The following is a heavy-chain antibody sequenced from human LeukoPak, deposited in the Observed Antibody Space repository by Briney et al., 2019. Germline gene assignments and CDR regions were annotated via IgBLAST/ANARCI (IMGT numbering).Heavy chain of an antibody. D-gene: IGHD3-16*02. CDR3: ARVSNYDYVWGSYRSFFDY. Sequence: SETLSLTCAVYGGSFSGYYWSWIRQPPGKGLEWIGEINHSGSTNYNPSLKSRVTISVDTSKNQFSLKLSSVTAADTAVYYCARVSNYDYVWGSYRSFFDYWGQGTLVTVSS. CDR2: INHSGST. CDR1: GGSFSGYY. V-gene: IGHV4-34*01. J-gene: IGHJ4*02.